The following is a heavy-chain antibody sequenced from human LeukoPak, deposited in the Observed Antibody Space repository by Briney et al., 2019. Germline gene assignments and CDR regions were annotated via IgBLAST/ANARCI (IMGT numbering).Heavy chain of an antibody. CDR3: AREAKPANAAGLDV. Sequence: PSETLSLTCTVSGGSISSGDYYWSWIRQPPGKGLEWIAYMYYSGSTYYNPSLKSRVTMSADTSKNQLSLKLSSVTAADTAVYFCAREAKPANAAGLDVWGQGTTVTVSS. CDR1: GGSISSGDYY. CDR2: MYYSGST. D-gene: IGHD4/OR15-4a*01. V-gene: IGHV4-30-4*01. J-gene: IGHJ6*02.